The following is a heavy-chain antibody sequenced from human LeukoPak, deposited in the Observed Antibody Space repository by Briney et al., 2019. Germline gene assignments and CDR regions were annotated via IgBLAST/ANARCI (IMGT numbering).Heavy chain of an antibody. J-gene: IGHJ6*03. V-gene: IGHV4-39*07. D-gene: IGHD3-10*01. Sequence: SETLSLTCTVSGGSISSSSYYWGWIRQPPGTGLEWIGTIYYSGSTYYNPSLRSRVTISLNTSKNHFSLKLNSVTAADTAVYYCARDLGFGDSDYYYMDVWGKGTTVTISS. CDR1: GGSISSSSYY. CDR3: ARDLGFGDSDYYYMDV. CDR2: IYYSGST.